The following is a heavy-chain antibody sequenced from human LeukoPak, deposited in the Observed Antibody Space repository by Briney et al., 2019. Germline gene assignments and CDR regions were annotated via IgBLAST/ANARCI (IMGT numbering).Heavy chain of an antibody. D-gene: IGHD3-10*01. CDR1: GFTFSSYG. V-gene: IGHV3-30*03. CDR3: VRDSGRGSGSLFDY. J-gene: IGHJ4*02. Sequence: GGSLRLSRAASGFTFSSYGMHWVRQAPGKGLEWVAVISYDGSNKYYTDSVKGRFTISRDNSKNTLYLQMDSLRAEDTAVYYCVRDSGRGSGSLFDYWGQGTLVTVSS. CDR2: ISYDGSNK.